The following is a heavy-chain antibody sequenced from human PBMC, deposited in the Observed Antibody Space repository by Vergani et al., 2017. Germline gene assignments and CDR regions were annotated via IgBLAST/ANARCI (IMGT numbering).Heavy chain of an antibody. CDR3: ARYPLRYYFDY. V-gene: IGHV4-59*01. Sequence: QVQLQESGPGLVKPSETLSLTCTVSGGSISSYYWSWIRQPPGKRLEWIGYIYYSGSTNYNPSLKSRVTISVDTSKNQFSLKLSSVTAADTAVYYCARYPLRYYFDYWGQGTLVTVSS. D-gene: IGHD4-17*01. CDR2: IYYSGST. J-gene: IGHJ4*02. CDR1: GGSISSYY.